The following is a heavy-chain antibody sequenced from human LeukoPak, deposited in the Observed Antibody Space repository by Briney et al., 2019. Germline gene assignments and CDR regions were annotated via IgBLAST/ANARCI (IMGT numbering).Heavy chain of an antibody. CDR2: INSDGRST. CDR3: ARDVRWLNSGWGSGTYYAPYFDY. Sequence: GGSLRLSCAASGFTFSSYWMHWVRHAPGKGLVGVSRINSDGRSTNYADSVKGRFTMSRDNSKNTLYLQMNSLRADDTAVYYCARDVRWLNSGWGSGTYYAPYFDYWGQGTLVTVSS. D-gene: IGHD3-10*01. J-gene: IGHJ4*02. CDR1: GFTFSSYW. V-gene: IGHV3-74*01.